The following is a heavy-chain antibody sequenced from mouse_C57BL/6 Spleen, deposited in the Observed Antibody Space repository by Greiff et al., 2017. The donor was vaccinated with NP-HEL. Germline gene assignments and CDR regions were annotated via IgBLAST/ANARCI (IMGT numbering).Heavy chain of an antibody. Sequence: VQRVESGAELMKPGASVKLSCKATGYTFTGYWIEWVKQRPGHGLEWIGEILTGSGSTKYNEKFKGKATFTADTSSNTAYMQLSSLTTEDSAIYYCAVITTVVAKWYFDVWGTGTTVTVSS. CDR3: AVITTVVAKWYFDV. CDR2: ILTGSGST. V-gene: IGHV1-9*01. D-gene: IGHD1-1*01. CDR1: GYTFTGYW. J-gene: IGHJ1*03.